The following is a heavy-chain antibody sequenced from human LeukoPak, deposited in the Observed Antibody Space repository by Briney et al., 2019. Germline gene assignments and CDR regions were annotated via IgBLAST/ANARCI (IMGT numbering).Heavy chain of an antibody. D-gene: IGHD3-3*01. CDR1: GFTFSSYS. V-gene: IGHV3-48*01. CDR2: ISSSSSTI. Sequence: PGGSLRLSCAASGFTFSSYSMNWVRQAPGKGLEWVSYISSSSSTIYYADSVKGRFTISRDNAKNSLYLQMNSLRAEDTAVYYCARDSYYDFWSGYLPYEDYWGQETLVTVSS. J-gene: IGHJ4*02. CDR3: ARDSYYDFWSGYLPYEDY.